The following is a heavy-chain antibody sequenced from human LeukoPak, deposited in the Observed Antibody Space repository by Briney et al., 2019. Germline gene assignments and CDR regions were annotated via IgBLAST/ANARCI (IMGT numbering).Heavy chain of an antibody. Sequence: PGGSLTLSCAASGFTFSSYAMSWVRLPQGKGLESVSAISGSGGSTYYADAVKCRFTISRDNSKNTLYLQMNSLRAEDTAVYYCAVPVAIRHGLPNWFDPWGQGTLVTVSS. CDR2: ISGSGGST. D-gene: IGHD2-2*01. V-gene: IGHV3-23*01. J-gene: IGHJ5*02. CDR1: GFTFSSYA. CDR3: AVPVAIRHGLPNWFDP.